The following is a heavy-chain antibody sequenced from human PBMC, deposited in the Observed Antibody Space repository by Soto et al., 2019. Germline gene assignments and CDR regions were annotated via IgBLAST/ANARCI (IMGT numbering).Heavy chain of an antibody. CDR2: IKSKTDGETT. CDR1: GFNFNDGW. CDR3: SDLMRGVGAFDI. Sequence: GGSLRLSCAGSGFNFNDGWMSWVRQAPGKGLEWVGRIKSKTDGETTDYAAPVKGRFTISRDDSKNTLYLQMDSLKTEDTAVYYCSDLMRGVGAFDIWSRGTLVTVSS. V-gene: IGHV3-15*01. D-gene: IGHD3-10*01. J-gene: IGHJ3*02.